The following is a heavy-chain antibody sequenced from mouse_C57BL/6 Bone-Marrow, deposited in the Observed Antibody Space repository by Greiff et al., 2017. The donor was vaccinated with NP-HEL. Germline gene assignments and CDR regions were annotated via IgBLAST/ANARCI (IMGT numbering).Heavy chain of an antibody. CDR2: FYPGSGSI. Sequence: QVQLQQSGAELVKPGASVKLSCKASGYTFTEYTIHWVKQRSGQGLEWIGWFYPGSGSIKYNEKFKEKATLTADKSSSTVYMELSRLTSEDSAVDFGARHEEDGAIFYDGLAYWGQGTLVTVSA. CDR3: ARHEEDGAIFYDGLAY. V-gene: IGHV1-62-2*01. CDR1: GYTFTEYT. J-gene: IGHJ3*01. D-gene: IGHD2-3*01.